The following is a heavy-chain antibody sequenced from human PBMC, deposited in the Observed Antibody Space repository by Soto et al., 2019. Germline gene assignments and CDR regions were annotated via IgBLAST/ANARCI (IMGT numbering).Heavy chain of an antibody. CDR2: IYYSGST. J-gene: IGHJ4*02. Sequence: SETLSLTCSVSGGTISNSSCYWGRIRQPPGKGLEWIGSIYYSGSTYYNPSLKSRVTISVDTSKNQFSLTLSSATAADTAVYYCARQGFYYYHSSDDYEERFHYLEFWGQGTLVTVSP. CDR1: GGTISNSSCY. V-gene: IGHV4-39*01. D-gene: IGHD3-22*01. CDR3: ARQGFYYYHSSDDYEERFHYLEF.